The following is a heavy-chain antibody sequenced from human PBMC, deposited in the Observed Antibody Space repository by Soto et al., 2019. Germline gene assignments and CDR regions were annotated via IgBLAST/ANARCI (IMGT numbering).Heavy chain of an antibody. CDR1: GYTFTSYY. D-gene: IGHD3-22*01. Sequence: ASEQVSCKASGYTFTSYYMHWVRQAPGQGLEWMGWINPHTGGTKSAQKVQGRVTMNRDTSISTAYMELSRLRSDDTAVYYCARRNGECYDSSGYHYYFDYWGQGTLVTVSS. J-gene: IGHJ4*02. CDR3: ARRNGECYDSSGYHYYFDY. CDR2: INPHTGGT. V-gene: IGHV1-2*02.